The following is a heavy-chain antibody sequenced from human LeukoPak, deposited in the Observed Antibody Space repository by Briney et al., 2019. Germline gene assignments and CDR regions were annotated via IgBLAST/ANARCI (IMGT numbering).Heavy chain of an antibody. CDR1: GFTFSSYW. J-gene: IGHJ3*02. Sequence: PGGSLRLSCAASGFTFSSYWMHWVRQAPGKGLVWVSRINSDGSSTSYADSVKGRFTISRDNSKNTLYLQMNSLRAEDTAVYYCAKVSSPGTTLDDAFDIWGQGTMVTVSS. CDR2: INSDGSST. D-gene: IGHD1-7*01. V-gene: IGHV3-74*01. CDR3: AKVSSPGTTLDDAFDI.